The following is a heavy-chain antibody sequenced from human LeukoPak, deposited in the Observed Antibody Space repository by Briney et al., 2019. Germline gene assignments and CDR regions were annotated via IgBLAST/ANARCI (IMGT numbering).Heavy chain of an antibody. CDR3: ARRVTYYDILTGSARILDY. Sequence: GSLRLSCAASGFTFSSYWMSWVRQAPGKGLEWVANIKQDGSEKYYVDSVKGRFTISRDNAKNSLYLQMNSLRAEDTAVYYCARRVTYYDILTGSARILDYWAQGTLVTVSS. CDR1: GFTFSSYW. J-gene: IGHJ4*02. CDR2: IKQDGSEK. D-gene: IGHD3-9*01. V-gene: IGHV3-7*01.